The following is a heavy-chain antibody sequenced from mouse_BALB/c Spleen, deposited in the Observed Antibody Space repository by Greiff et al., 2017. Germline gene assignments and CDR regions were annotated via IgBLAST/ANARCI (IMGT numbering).Heavy chain of an antibody. CDR1: GFTFSDYY. CDR2: ISDGGSYT. CDR3: ARDQGSSGYFDY. D-gene: IGHD1-1*01. V-gene: IGHV5-4*02. J-gene: IGHJ2*01. Sequence: EVQVVESGGGLVKPGGSLKLSCAASGFTFSDYYMYWVRQTPEKRLEWVATISDGGSYTYYQDSVKGRFTIYRDNAKNNLYLQMSSLKSEDTAMYYCARDQGSSGYFDYWGQGTTLTVSS.